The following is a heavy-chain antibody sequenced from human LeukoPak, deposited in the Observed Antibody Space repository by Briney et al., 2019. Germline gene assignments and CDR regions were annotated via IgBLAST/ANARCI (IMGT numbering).Heavy chain of an antibody. CDR3: ARVRQWKASYYYYYMDV. CDR2: ICSSSDYV. V-gene: IGHV3-21*06. D-gene: IGHD6-19*01. J-gene: IGHJ6*03. Sequence: PGGSLRLSCAPPGFTFRSYSMNWVRHAPGKGVEWVSFICSSSDYVYYADSVKGRFTISRDNAKSSLDLQMNSLRAEDTAVYYCARVRQWKASYYYYYMDVWGKGTTVTVSS. CDR1: GFTFRSYS.